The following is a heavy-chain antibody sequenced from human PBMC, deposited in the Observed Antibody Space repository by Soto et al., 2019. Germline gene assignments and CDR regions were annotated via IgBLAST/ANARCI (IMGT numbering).Heavy chain of an antibody. CDR1: GGSFSGYY. V-gene: IGHV4-34*01. J-gene: IGHJ4*02. D-gene: IGHD6-19*01. CDR3: ARGGVDNGIAVAGTDY. CDR2: INHSGST. Sequence: QVQLQQWGAGLLKPSETLSLTCAVYGGSFSGYYWSWIRQPPGKGLEWIGEINHSGSTNYNPSLKRRVTISVDTSKDQVYLKLSSVTAADTAVYYCARGGVDNGIAVAGTDYWGQGTLVTVSS.